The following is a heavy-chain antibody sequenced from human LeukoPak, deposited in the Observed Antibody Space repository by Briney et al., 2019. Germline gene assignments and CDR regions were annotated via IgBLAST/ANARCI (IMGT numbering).Heavy chain of an antibody. CDR2: IYYSGST. CDR1: GFTFSDYY. Sequence: GSLRLSCAASGFTFSDYYMSWIRQPPGKGLEWIGYIYYSGSTNYNPSLKSRVTISVDTSKNQFSLKLSSVTAADTAVYYCARFASDWTNNWFDPWGQGTLVTVSS. CDR3: ARFASDWTNNWFDP. V-gene: IGHV4-59*01. D-gene: IGHD3/OR15-3a*01. J-gene: IGHJ5*02.